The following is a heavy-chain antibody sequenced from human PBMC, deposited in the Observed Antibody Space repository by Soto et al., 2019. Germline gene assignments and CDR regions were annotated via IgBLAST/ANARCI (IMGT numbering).Heavy chain of an antibody. D-gene: IGHD3-3*01. V-gene: IGHV3-33*08. J-gene: IGHJ3*02. CDR2: IWYDGSNK. CDR1: GFTFSSYG. CDR3: ASLPRITILGVDLRDAFDI. Sequence: GGSLRLSCAASGFTFSSYGMHWVRQAPGKGLEWVAVIWYDGSNKYYADSVKGRFTISRDNSKNTLYLQMNSLRAEDTAVYYCASLPRITILGVDLRDAFDIWGQGTMVTVSS.